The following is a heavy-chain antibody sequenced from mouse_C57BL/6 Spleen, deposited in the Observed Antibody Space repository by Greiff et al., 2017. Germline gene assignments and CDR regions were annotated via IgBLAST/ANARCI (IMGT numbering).Heavy chain of an antibody. J-gene: IGHJ1*03. V-gene: IGHV5-17*01. Sequence: EVKVEESGGGLVKPGGSLKLSCAASGFTFSDYGMHWVRQAPEKGLEWVAYISSGSSTNYYADTVKGRFTISRDNAKNTLFLQMTSLRSEDTAMYYCARPVYGTRGFDVWGTGTTVTVSS. CDR2: ISSGSSTN. CDR1: GFTFSDYG. D-gene: IGHD1-1*01. CDR3: ARPVYGTRGFDV.